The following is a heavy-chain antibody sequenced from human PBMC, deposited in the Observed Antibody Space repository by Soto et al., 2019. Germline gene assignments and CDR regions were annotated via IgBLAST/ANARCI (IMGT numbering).Heavy chain of an antibody. CDR1: GFTFSSYG. CDR3: ARGMRSSSSFWFDP. CDR2: IWYDGSNK. Sequence: GGSLRLSCAASGFTFSSYGMHWVRQAPGKGLEWVAVIWYDGSNKYYADSVKGRFTISRDNSKNTLYLQMNSLRAEDTAVYYCARGMRSSSSFWFDPWGQGTLVTVSS. D-gene: IGHD6-6*01. J-gene: IGHJ5*02. V-gene: IGHV3-33*01.